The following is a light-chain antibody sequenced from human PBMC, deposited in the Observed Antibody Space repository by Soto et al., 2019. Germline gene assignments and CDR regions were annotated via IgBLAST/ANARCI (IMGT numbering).Light chain of an antibody. J-gene: IGKJ1*01. V-gene: IGKV3-20*01. CDR1: QIVRSTY. CDR2: DAS. CDR3: QQYGSSPRT. Sequence: ETVLTQSPGTLSLSPGESATLSCRASQIVRSTYLAWYQQKPGQAPRLLIYDASSRATDIPDRFSGSGSGTEFTLTISRLEPEDFAVYYCQQYGSSPRTFGQGTKVDIK.